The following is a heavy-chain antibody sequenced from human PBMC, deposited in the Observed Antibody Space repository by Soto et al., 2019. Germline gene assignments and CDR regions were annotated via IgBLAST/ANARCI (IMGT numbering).Heavy chain of an antibody. CDR3: AKVPSWYFPSWRYYES. CDR2: ISGSGTTT. Sequence: EVQLLESGGGLVQPGGSLRISCETSGFTFSDHAMSWVRQTPGKGLTWVSAISGSGTTTYYGDSMKGRFTVSRDNSKNTLYLQMKSLRAEDTAVYYCAKVPSWYFPSWRYYESWGHGTLVTVSS. V-gene: IGHV3-23*01. J-gene: IGHJ4*03. CDR1: GFTFSDHA. D-gene: IGHD3-10*01.